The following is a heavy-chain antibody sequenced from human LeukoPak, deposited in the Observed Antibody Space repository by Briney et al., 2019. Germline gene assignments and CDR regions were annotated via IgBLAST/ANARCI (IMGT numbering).Heavy chain of an antibody. CDR1: GASINNYH. Sequence: SETLSLTCTVSGASINNYHWSWIRQSPGQGLEWIGYIWPGGSTNYNPSLSGRVAISLDKSRNHFTLMVTAVTAADTAFYYCARKGPEHLPTYFDHWGRGILVTVSS. D-gene: IGHD2-21*01. V-gene: IGHV4-4*08. CDR3: ARKGPEHLPTYFDH. J-gene: IGHJ4*02. CDR2: IWPGGST.